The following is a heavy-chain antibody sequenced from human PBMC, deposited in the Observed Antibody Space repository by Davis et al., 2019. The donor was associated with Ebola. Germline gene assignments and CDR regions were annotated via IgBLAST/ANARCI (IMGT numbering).Heavy chain of an antibody. Sequence: SETLSLTCTVSGGSISNHYWTWIRQPPGKGLEWIGYIYYSGGTNYNPSLKSRATISVETSKNQFSLRLRSVTAADTAVYYCARRVGRAALDYWGQGTLVTVSS. CDR3: ARRVGRAALDY. J-gene: IGHJ4*02. V-gene: IGHV4-59*08. D-gene: IGHD6-6*01. CDR2: IYYSGGT. CDR1: GGSISNHY.